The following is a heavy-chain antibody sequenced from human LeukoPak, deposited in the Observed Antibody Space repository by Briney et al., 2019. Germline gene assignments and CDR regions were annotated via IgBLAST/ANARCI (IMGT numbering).Heavy chain of an antibody. CDR3: AKGSIAARRTAFDY. CDR1: GFTFSSYA. D-gene: IGHD6-6*01. J-gene: IGHJ4*02. CDR2: ISGSGGST. Sequence: GGSLRLSCAASGFTFSSYAMSWVRQAPGKGLEWVSAISGSGGSTCYADSVKGRFTISRDNSKNTLYLQMNSLRAEDTAVYYCAKGSIAARRTAFDYWGQGTLVTVSS. V-gene: IGHV3-23*01.